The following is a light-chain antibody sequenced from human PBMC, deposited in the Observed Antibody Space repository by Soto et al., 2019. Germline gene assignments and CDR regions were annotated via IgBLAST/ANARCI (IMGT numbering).Light chain of an antibody. J-gene: IGKJ1*01. CDR3: QQYYGSPWT. CDR2: WAS. V-gene: IGKV4-1*01. Sequence: DIVMTQSPDSLAVSLGERATIDCKSSQNILYSSNNKNYLAWYQQKPGQPPRLLFYWASTRESGVPDRFSGSGSGAHFTLTINRLQPDDVAVYYCQQYYGSPWTFGQGTKVEVK. CDR1: QNILYSSNNKNY.